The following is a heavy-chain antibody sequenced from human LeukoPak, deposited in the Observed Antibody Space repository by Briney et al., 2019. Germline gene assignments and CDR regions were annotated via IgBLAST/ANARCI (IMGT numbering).Heavy chain of an antibody. Sequence: SGTLSLTCTVSGASINSGAYSWGWIRQPPGKGLEGIALIYYTGSTFYNPSLKSRATMSVDTSNNQFSLKLTSVTAADAAMYYCVSQEASVDYYDSWGQGTLVTVSS. V-gene: IGHV4-39*01. CDR1: GASINSGAYS. CDR2: IYYTGST. CDR3: VSQEASVDYYDS. J-gene: IGHJ4*02. D-gene: IGHD2-21*01.